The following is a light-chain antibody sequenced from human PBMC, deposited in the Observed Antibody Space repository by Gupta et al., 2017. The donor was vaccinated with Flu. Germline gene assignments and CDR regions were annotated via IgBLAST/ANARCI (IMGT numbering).Light chain of an antibody. Sequence: PSSLSASVGDRVTITCRSSQGIRNDLGWFQQRPGKAPKRPIYTASSLQSGVPSRFSGSGSGTEFTLTISSLQPDDFATYYCRQHNSYPLTFGGGTKVEIK. CDR2: TAS. J-gene: IGKJ4*01. CDR1: QGIRND. V-gene: IGKV1-17*01. CDR3: RQHNSYPLT.